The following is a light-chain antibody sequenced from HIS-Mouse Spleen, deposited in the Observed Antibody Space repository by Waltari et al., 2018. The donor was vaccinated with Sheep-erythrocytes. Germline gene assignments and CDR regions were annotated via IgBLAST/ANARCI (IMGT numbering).Light chain of an antibody. CDR2: LGS. Sequence: DIVMTQSPLSLPVTPGAPASISCRSSQSLLHSNGYNYLDCYLQKPGQSPQLLIYLGSNRASGVPDRFSGSGSGTDFTLKISRVEAEDVGVYYCMQALQTPLTFGGGTKVEIK. V-gene: IGKV2-28*01. J-gene: IGKJ4*01. CDR1: QSLLHSNGYNY. CDR3: MQALQTPLT.